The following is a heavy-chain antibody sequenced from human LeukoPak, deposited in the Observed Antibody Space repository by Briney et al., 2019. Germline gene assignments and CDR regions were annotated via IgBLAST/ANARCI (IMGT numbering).Heavy chain of an antibody. CDR3: ARGGILAKVFDY. CDR2: IYYSGST. V-gene: IGHV4-59*01. CDR1: GGSISSYY. Sequence: SETLSLTCTVSGGSISSYYWSWIRQPPGKGLEWIGYIYYSGSTNYNPSLKSRVTISVDTSKNQFSLKLSSVTAADTAVYYCARGGILAKVFDYWGQGTLATVSS. J-gene: IGHJ4*02. D-gene: IGHD2/OR15-2a*01.